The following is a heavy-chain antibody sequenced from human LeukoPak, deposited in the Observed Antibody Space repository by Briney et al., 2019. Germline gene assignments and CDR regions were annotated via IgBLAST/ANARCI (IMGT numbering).Heavy chain of an antibody. D-gene: IGHD6-19*01. CDR1: GGSISSYY. V-gene: IGHV4-59*08. J-gene: IGHJ4*02. Sequence: PSETLSLTCTVSGGSISSYYWNWIRQPPGKGLEWIGYIHSSGSTKYNPSLKSRVTISVDTSKNQFSLKLSSVTAADRAVYYCARWYSSGWALDYWGQGTLVTVSS. CDR2: IHSSGST. CDR3: ARWYSSGWALDY.